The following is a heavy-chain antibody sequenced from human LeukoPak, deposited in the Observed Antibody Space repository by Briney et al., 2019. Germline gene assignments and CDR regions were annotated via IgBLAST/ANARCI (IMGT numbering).Heavy chain of an antibody. V-gene: IGHV1-8*02. CDR1: GYTFTGYY. CDR2: MNPNSGNT. J-gene: IGHJ4*02. CDR3: TRGDY. Sequence: ASVKVSCKASGYTFTGYYMHWVRQATGQGLEWMGWMNPNSGNTGYAQKFLGRVTMTRNTSITTAYMELSSLRSEDTAVYYCTRGDYWGQGTLVTVSS.